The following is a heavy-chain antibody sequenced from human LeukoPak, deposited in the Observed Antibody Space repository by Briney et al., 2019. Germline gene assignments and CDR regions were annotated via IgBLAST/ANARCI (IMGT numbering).Heavy chain of an antibody. V-gene: IGHV3-30*02. CDR2: IRYDGSNK. J-gene: IGHJ4*02. CDR1: GFAFSASG. CDR3: ARLSRVRGRYGYEYLDY. D-gene: IGHD5-18*01. Sequence: PGGSLRLSCAASGFAFSASGMHWVRQAPGKGLDWVAFIRYDGSNKYYADSVKGRFTISRDNSKNTLYLQMNSLRAEDTAVYYCARLSRVRGRYGYEYLDYWGQGTLVTVSS.